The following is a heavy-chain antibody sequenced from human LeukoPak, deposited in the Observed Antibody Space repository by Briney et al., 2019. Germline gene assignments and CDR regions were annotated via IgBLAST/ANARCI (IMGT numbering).Heavy chain of an antibody. CDR1: GGSISSGSYY. CDR2: IYTSGST. CDR3: ARGDARITIFGVPSWFDP. Sequence: SQTLSLTCTVSGGSISSGSYYWSWIRQPAGKGLEWIGRIYTSGSTNYNPSLKSRVTISVDTSKNHFSLKLSSVTAADTAVYYCARGDARITIFGVPSWFDPWGQGTLVTVSS. J-gene: IGHJ5*02. D-gene: IGHD3-3*01. V-gene: IGHV4-61*02.